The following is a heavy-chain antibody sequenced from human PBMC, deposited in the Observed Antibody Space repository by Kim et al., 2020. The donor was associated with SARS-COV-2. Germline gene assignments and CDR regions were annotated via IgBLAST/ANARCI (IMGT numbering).Heavy chain of an antibody. V-gene: IGHV3-48*03. Sequence: GGSLRLSCAASGFTFSTYEMNWVRQAPGKGLEWVSYISSSSSIIHYADSVKGRFTISRDNAKNSVYLQLNSLRAEDTAVYYCARGDDEQETYYDDGSALDAFDLWGQGTMVTVSS. D-gene: IGHD3-22*01. CDR1: GFTFSTYE. CDR2: ISSSSSII. J-gene: IGHJ3*01. CDR3: ARGDDEQETYYDDGSALDAFDL.